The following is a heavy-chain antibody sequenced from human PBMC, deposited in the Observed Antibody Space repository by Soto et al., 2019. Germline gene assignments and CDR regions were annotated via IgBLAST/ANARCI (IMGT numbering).Heavy chain of an antibody. CDR3: ARARPDQTSGSYQFDY. D-gene: IGHD1-26*01. Sequence: QVQLVQSGAEVKKPGSSVKVSCKASGGTFSSYTISWVRRAPGQGLEWMGRIIPILGIANYAQKFQGRVTITADKSTSTAYMELSSLRSEDTAVYYCARARPDQTSGSYQFDYWGQGTLVTVSS. CDR1: GGTFSSYT. CDR2: IIPILGIA. J-gene: IGHJ4*02. V-gene: IGHV1-69*02.